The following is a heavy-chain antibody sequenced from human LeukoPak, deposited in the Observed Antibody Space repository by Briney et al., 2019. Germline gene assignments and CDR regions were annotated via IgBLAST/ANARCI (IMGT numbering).Heavy chain of an antibody. CDR3: ARVSPKSEQLVLYYYYYMDV. D-gene: IGHD6-6*01. V-gene: IGHV1-8*01. CDR2: MNPNSGNT. CDR1: GYTFTSYD. J-gene: IGHJ6*03. Sequence: ASVKVSCKASGYTFTSYDINWVRQATGQGLEWMGWMNPNSGNTGYAQKFQGRVTMTRNTSISTAYMELSSLRSEDTAVYYCARVSPKSEQLVLYYYYYMDVWGKGTTVTVSS.